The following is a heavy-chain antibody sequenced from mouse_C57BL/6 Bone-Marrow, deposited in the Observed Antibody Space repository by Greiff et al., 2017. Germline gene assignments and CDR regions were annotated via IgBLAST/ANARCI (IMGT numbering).Heavy chain of an antibody. D-gene: IGHD1-1*01. CDR2: INPSSGYT. CDR3: AINYDSGSDYAMDY. V-gene: IGHV1-7*01. CDR1: GYTFTSYW. Sequence: QVQLKQSGADLVKPGASVTLSCKASGYTFTSYWMHWVKQRPGQGLEWIGYINPSSGYTKYNQKFKDKATLTADKSSSTAYMQLRSLTYEDSAVYSCAINYDSGSDYAMDYWGQGTSVTVSS. J-gene: IGHJ4*01.